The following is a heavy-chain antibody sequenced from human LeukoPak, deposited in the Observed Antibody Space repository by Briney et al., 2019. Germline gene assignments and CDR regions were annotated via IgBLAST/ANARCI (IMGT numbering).Heavy chain of an antibody. D-gene: IGHD1-14*01. CDR1: GRSFSGYY. CDR2: INHSGST. Sequence: SETLSLTCAVYGRSFSGYYWSWIRQPPGKGLEWIGEINHSGSTNYNPSLKSRVTISVDTSKNQFSLKLSSVTAADTAVYYCARGPGMSRADYWGQGTLVTVSS. CDR3: ARGPGMSRADY. J-gene: IGHJ4*02. V-gene: IGHV4-34*01.